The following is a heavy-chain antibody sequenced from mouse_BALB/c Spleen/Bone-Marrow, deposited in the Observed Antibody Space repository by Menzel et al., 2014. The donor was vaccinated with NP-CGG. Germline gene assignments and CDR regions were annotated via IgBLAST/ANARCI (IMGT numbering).Heavy chain of an antibody. V-gene: IGHV1S81*02. CDR1: GYTFTSYY. CDR3: TREGDSPFAY. Sequence: QVQLQQPGAELVKPGASVKLSCKASGYTFTSYYMYWVKQRPGQGLEWIGEINPSNGGTNFNEKFKSKATLTVDKSSSTEYMQLSSLTSEDSAVYYCTREGDSPFAYWGQGTLVTVSA. D-gene: IGHD2-13*01. CDR2: INPSNGGT. J-gene: IGHJ3*01.